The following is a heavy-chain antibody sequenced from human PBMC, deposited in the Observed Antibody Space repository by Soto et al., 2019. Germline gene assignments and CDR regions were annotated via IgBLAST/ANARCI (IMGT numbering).Heavy chain of an antibody. V-gene: IGHV4-59*08. D-gene: IGHD6-19*01. CDR1: GGSISSYY. J-gene: IGHJ4*02. CDR3: AGLDSIAVALVFDY. Sequence: QVQLQESGPGLVKPSETLSLTCTVSGGSISSYYWSWIRQPPGKGLEWIGYIYYSGSTNYNPSLKSRVTISVATSKSQFSLKLSSVTAADTAVYYCAGLDSIAVALVFDYWGQGTLVTVSS. CDR2: IYYSGST.